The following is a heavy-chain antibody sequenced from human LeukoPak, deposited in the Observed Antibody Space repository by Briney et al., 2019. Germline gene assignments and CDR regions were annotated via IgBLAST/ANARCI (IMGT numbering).Heavy chain of an antibody. CDR2: INHSGNT. D-gene: IGHD4-23*01. CDR1: GGSLSGDY. V-gene: IGHV4-34*01. J-gene: IGHJ5*02. CDR3: ARVGGNAGSWWVCLDQ. Sequence: PSETLSLTCAVYGGSLSGDYWSWIRQPPGKGLEWIGEINHSGNTNYNPSLKSRVTISVHTSKDQFLLELSALTAADTAVYYCARVGGNAGSWWVCLDQWGQGTLVTVSS.